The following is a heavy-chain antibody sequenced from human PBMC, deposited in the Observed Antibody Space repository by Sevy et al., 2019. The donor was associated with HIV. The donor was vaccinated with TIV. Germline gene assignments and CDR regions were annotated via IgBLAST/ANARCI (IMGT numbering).Heavy chain of an antibody. V-gene: IGHV3-30*14. D-gene: IGHD3-16*01. CDR3: ARNWALDF. Sequence: GGSLRLSCPASGFAFNTFPMHWVRQAPGKGLECVAFISFNENNKEYSDSVRGRFTISRDNSKNTLYLQMNSLKPEDTAVYYCARNWALDFWGQGTQVTVSS. CDR2: ISFNENNK. J-gene: IGHJ4*02. CDR1: GFAFNTFP.